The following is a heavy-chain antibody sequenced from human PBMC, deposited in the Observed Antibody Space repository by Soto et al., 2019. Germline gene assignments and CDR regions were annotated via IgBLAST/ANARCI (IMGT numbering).Heavy chain of an antibody. CDR2: ISWNSGSI. CDR3: AKCGFSGYAEYFYHMDV. J-gene: IGHJ6*03. CDR1: GFTFDDYA. Sequence: EVQLVESGGGLVQPGRSLRLSCAASGFTFDDYAMHWVRQVPGKGLEWVSGISWNSGSIGYADSVKGRFTTSRDNAKKFLYLQMNSLRAEDTALYYCAKCGFSGYAEYFYHMDVWGKGTTVTVSS. D-gene: IGHD5-12*01. V-gene: IGHV3-9*01.